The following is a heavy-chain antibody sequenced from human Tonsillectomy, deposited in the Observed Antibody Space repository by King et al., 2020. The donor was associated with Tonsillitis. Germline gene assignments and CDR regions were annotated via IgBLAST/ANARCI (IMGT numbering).Heavy chain of an antibody. CDR2: ISYDGSNK. J-gene: IGHJ4*02. CDR1: GFTFSSYG. V-gene: IGHV3-30*18. Sequence: VQLVESGGGVVQPGRSLRLSCAASGFTFSSYGMHWVRQAPGKGLEWVAVISYDGSNKYYADSVKGRFTISRDNSKNTLYLQMNSLRVEDTAVYYCAKVFGDWGQGTLVTVSS. CDR3: AKVFGD. D-gene: IGHD3-16*01.